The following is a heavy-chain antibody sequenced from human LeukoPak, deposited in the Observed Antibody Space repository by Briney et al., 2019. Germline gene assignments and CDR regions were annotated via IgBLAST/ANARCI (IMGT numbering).Heavy chain of an antibody. CDR2: IYYSGST. CDR1: GGSISSYY. V-gene: IGHV4-59*01. J-gene: IGHJ6*02. D-gene: IGHD3-10*01. CDR3: ARLARAGLYYYYGMDV. Sequence: PTETLSLTCTVSGGSISSYYWSWIRQPPGKGLEWIGYIYYSGSTNYNPSLKSRVTISVDTSKNQFSLKLSSVTAADTAVYYCARLARAGLYYYYGMDVWGQGTTVTVSS.